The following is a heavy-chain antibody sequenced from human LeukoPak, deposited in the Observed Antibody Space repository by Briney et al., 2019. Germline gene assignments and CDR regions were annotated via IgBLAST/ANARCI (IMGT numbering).Heavy chain of an antibody. V-gene: IGHV4-34*01. J-gene: IGHJ4*02. Sequence: PSETLSLTCAVYGGSFSGYYWSWIRQPPGKGLEWIGEINHSGSTNYNPSLKSRVTISVDTSKNQFSLKLSSVTAADTAVHYCARTGSYGDYVPRDYWGQGTLVTVSS. CDR1: GGSFSGYY. CDR3: ARTGSYGDYVPRDY. CDR2: INHSGST. D-gene: IGHD4-17*01.